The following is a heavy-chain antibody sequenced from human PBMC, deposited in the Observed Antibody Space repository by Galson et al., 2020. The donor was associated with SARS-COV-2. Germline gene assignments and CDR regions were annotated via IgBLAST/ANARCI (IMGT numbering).Heavy chain of an antibody. Sequence: GGSLRPSCAASGFSISSYAMSWARQAPGKGLEWVSAISETGGHTYYADSVKGRFTISRDTSKNTLYLQMNSLRAEDTAVYFCTKDYSRQGYYYCYYMDVWGKGTTVTVSS. J-gene: IGHJ6*03. D-gene: IGHD2-21*01. CDR2: ISETGGHT. CDR1: GFSISSYA. V-gene: IGHV3-23*01. CDR3: TKDYSRQGYYYCYYMDV.